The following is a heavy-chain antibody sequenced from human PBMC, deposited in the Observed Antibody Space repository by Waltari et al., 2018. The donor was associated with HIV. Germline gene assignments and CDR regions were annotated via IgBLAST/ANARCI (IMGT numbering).Heavy chain of an antibody. Sequence: EVQLVESGGGLVQPGGSLRLSCAASVFTFRGYWMSWVRQAPGKGLEWVANINQDGGDKYYVESVKGRFTISRDNAKNSLYLQMNSLRAEDTALYYCARDYASSVAGTGYWGQGTLVTVSS. V-gene: IGHV3-7*01. CDR1: VFTFRGYW. CDR2: INQDGGDK. CDR3: ARDYASSVAGTGY. J-gene: IGHJ4*02. D-gene: IGHD6-19*01.